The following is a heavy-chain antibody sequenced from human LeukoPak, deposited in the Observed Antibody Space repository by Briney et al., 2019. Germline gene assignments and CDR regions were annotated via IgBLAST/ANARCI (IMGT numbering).Heavy chain of an antibody. J-gene: IGHJ5*02. Sequence: SETLSLNCAVYGGSFSGYYWSWIRQPPGKGLEWIGEINHSGSTNYNPSLKSRVTISVDTSKNQFSLKLSSVTAADTAVYYCARCRPYYYDSSGYYNWFDPWGQGTLVTVSS. CDR2: INHSGST. CDR1: GGSFSGYY. D-gene: IGHD3-22*01. V-gene: IGHV4-34*01. CDR3: ARCRPYYYDSSGYYNWFDP.